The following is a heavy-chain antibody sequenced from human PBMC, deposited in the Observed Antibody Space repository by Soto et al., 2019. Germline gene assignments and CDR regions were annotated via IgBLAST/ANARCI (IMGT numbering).Heavy chain of an antibody. J-gene: IGHJ5*02. Sequence: SETLSLTCTVSGGSISSGGYYWSWIRQHPGKGLEWIGYIYYSGSTYYNPSLKSRVTISVDTSKNQFSLKLSSVTAADTAVYYCARGGLAIFGKRNWFDPWGQGTLVTVSS. CDR1: GGSISSGGYY. D-gene: IGHD3-3*01. V-gene: IGHV4-31*03. CDR3: ARGGLAIFGKRNWFDP. CDR2: IYYSGST.